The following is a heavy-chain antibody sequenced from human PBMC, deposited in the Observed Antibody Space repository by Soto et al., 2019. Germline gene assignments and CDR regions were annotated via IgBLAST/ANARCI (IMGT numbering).Heavy chain of an antibody. D-gene: IGHD3-22*01. CDR2: IIPIFGTA. V-gene: IGHV1-69*13. J-gene: IGHJ6*02. CDR1: GGTFSSYA. CDR3: AGERIAVADPERGYYDSSGTSSNYYYYGMDV. Sequence: SVKVSCKASGGTFSSYAISWVRQAPGQGLEWMGGIIPIFGTANYAQKFQGRVTITADESTSTAYMELSSLRSEDTAVYYCAGERIAVADPERGYYDSSGTSSNYYYYGMDVWGQGTTVTVSS.